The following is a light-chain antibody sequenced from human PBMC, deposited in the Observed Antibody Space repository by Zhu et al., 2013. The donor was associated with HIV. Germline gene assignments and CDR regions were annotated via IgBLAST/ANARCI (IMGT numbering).Light chain of an antibody. CDR2: GKT. V-gene: IGLV3-19*01. CDR3: NSRDSSGNHLGV. J-gene: IGLJ1*01. CDR1: SLRSYY. Sequence: SSELTQDPAVSVALGQTVRITCQGDSLRSYYASWFQQKPGQAPVLVFYGKTNRPSGIPDRFSGSSSGNTASLTITGAQAEDEADYYCNSRDSSGNHLGVFGTGTKVTVL.